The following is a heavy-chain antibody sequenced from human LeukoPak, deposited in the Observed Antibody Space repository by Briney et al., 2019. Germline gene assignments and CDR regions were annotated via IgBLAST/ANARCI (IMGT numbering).Heavy chain of an antibody. CDR3: ALWGNYYDSSGDY. CDR1: GYTFTGYY. Sequence: ASVKVSCKASGYTFTGYYMHWVRQAPGQGLEWMGWINPNSGGTNYAQKFQGRVTMTRDTSISTAYMELSRLRSDDTAVYYCALWGNYYDSSGDYWGQGTLVTVSS. J-gene: IGHJ4*02. D-gene: IGHD3-22*01. V-gene: IGHV1-2*02. CDR2: INPNSGGT.